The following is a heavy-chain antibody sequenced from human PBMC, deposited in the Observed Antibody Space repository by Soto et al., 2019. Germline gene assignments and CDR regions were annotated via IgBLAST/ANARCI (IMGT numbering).Heavy chain of an antibody. J-gene: IGHJ5*02. CDR3: ARDRGPGSGYYPYWFDH. V-gene: IGHV1-69*12. CDR1: GGTFSSYA. D-gene: IGHD3-22*01. CDR2: IIPICGTA. Sequence: QVQLVQSGAEVKKPGSSVKVSCKASGGTFSSYAISWVRQAPGQGLEWMGEIIPICGTANYAQKFEGRVTITADESTSTAYMELSGLRSEDTAVYYCARDRGPGSGYYPYWFDHWGQGTLVTVSS.